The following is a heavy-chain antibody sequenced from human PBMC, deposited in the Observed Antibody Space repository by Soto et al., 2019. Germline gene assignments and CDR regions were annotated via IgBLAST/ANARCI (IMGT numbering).Heavy chain of an antibody. CDR3: ARGTTVTTGNWFDP. V-gene: IGHV4-4*02. J-gene: IGHJ5*02. CDR1: SGSISSSNW. D-gene: IGHD4-17*01. Sequence: PSETLSLTCAVSSGSISSSNWWSWVRQPPGKGLEWIGEIYHSGSTNYNPSLKSRVTISVDKSKNQFSLKLSSVTAADTAVYYCARGTTVTTGNWFDPWGQGTLVTVSS. CDR2: IYHSGST.